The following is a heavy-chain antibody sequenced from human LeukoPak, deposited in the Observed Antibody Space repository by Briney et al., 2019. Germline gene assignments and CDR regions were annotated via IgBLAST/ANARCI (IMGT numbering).Heavy chain of an antibody. CDR2: MSPNSVNT. V-gene: IGHV1-8*01. J-gene: IGHJ4*02. D-gene: IGHD3-9*01. Sequence: GASVKVSCKASGYTFTSYDINWVRQATGQGLEWMGWMSPNSVNTGYAQKFQGRVTMTGNTSISTAYMELSSLRSEDTAVYYCARGKQGSLRYFDWSRRYYFDYWGQGTLVTVSS. CDR3: ARGKQGSLRYFDWSRRYYFDY. CDR1: GYTFTSYD.